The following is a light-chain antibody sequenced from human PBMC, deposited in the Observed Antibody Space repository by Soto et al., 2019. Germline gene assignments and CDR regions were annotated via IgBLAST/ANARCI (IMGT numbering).Light chain of an antibody. Sequence: QSVLTQPPSVSATPGQKISISCSGSSSNIGNYYVSWYHQLPGTAPKLLIYDNTKRPSGIPDRFSGSKSGTSATLAITGLQNGDECHYSCGEWDRNFNVYRFGGGTKVTVL. CDR1: SSNIGNYY. CDR2: DNT. V-gene: IGLV1-51*01. J-gene: IGLJ1*01. CDR3: GEWDRNFNVYR.